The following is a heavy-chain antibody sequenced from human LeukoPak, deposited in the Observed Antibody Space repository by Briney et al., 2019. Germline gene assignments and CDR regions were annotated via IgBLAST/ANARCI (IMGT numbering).Heavy chain of an antibody. V-gene: IGHV4-59*01. CDR2: IYYSGST. D-gene: IGHD1-26*01. J-gene: IGHJ4*02. Sequence: PSETLSLTCTVSGGSISSYYWSWLRQPPGKGLEWIGYIYYSGSTNYNPSLKSRVTISVDTSKNQFSLKLSSVTAADTAVYYCARSPQDVEWELRFDYWGQGTLVTVSS. CDR3: ARSPQDVEWELRFDY. CDR1: GGSISSYY.